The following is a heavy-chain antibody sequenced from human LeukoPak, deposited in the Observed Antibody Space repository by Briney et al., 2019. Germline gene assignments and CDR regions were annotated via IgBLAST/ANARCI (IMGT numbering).Heavy chain of an antibody. CDR3: ARLRGYSYGEADY. V-gene: IGHV4-39*01. Sequence: SETLSLTCTVSGGPISSSSYYWGWIRQPPGKGLEWIGSIYYSGSTYYNPSLKSRVTISVDTSKNQFSLKLSSVTAADTAVYYCARLRGYSYGEADYWGQGTLATVSS. J-gene: IGHJ4*02. D-gene: IGHD5-18*01. CDR1: GGPISSSSYY. CDR2: IYYSGST.